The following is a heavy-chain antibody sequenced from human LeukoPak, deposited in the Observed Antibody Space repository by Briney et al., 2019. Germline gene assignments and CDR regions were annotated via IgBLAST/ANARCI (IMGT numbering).Heavy chain of an antibody. Sequence: ASVKVSCKASGYTFASYDINWVRQATGQGLEWMGWMNPNSGSTGYAQKFQGRVTMTRNTSISTAYMELSSLRSEDTAVYYCARGRYQLLLTVFDPWGQGTLVTVSS. D-gene: IGHD2-2*01. V-gene: IGHV1-8*01. CDR1: GYTFASYD. CDR3: ARGRYQLLLTVFDP. CDR2: MNPNSGST. J-gene: IGHJ5*02.